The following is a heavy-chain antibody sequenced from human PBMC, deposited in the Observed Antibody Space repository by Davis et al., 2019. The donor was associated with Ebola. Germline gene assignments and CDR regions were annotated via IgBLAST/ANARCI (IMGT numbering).Heavy chain of an antibody. Sequence: GESLKISCAASGFTVSSNYMSWVRQAPGKGLEWVSVIYSGGSTYYADSVKGRFTISRDISNNTLYLQMNSLRAEDTAVYYCAKAPGILTGFDYWGQGTLVTVSS. V-gene: IGHV3-53*01. D-gene: IGHD3-9*01. CDR1: GFTVSSNY. CDR3: AKAPGILTGFDY. J-gene: IGHJ4*02. CDR2: IYSGGST.